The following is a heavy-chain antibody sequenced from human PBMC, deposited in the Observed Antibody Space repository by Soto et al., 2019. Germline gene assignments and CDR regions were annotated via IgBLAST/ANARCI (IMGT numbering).Heavy chain of an antibody. D-gene: IGHD3-22*01. Sequence: SETLSLTCTVSGGSIRNHYWNWIRQPPGKGLEWIGYIYSSGTTKYNPSLGSRATISVDTSKSQFSLSLNSVTAADTAIYYCARARTPYYYDNTGYFLFDPWGQGTLVTVSS. CDR1: GGSIRNHY. CDR3: ARARTPYYYDNTGYFLFDP. CDR2: IYSSGTT. J-gene: IGHJ5*02. V-gene: IGHV4-59*11.